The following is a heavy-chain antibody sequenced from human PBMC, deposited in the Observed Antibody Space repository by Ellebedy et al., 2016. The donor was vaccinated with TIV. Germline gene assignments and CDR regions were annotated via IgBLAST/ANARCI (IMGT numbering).Heavy chain of an antibody. Sequence: PGGSLRLSCAASGFTFSSYAMSWVRQAPGKGLEWVSAISGSGGSTYYADSVKGRFTISRDNAKTSLYLQMNSLRAEDTAVYYCARDGITMIIVVNHFDYWGQGTPVTVSS. CDR2: ISGSGGST. V-gene: IGHV3-23*01. CDR1: GFTFSSYA. J-gene: IGHJ4*02. CDR3: ARDGITMIIVVNHFDY. D-gene: IGHD3-22*01.